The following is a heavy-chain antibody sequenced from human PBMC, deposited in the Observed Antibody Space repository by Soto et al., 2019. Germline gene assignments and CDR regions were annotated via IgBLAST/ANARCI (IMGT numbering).Heavy chain of an antibody. D-gene: IGHD1-26*01. J-gene: IGHJ4*01. CDR1: GDSVSSNSAA. CDR3: ARGEQYRGRIFDY. CDR2: TYYRSKWYY. V-gene: IGHV6-1*01. Sequence: SQTLSLTCAITGDSVSSNSAAWSWVRQSPSRGLEWLGRTYYRSKWYYEYAVSVRGRITINPDTSKNQYSLQLNSVTPEDTAVYFCARGEQYRGRIFDYWGPGTLVTVSS.